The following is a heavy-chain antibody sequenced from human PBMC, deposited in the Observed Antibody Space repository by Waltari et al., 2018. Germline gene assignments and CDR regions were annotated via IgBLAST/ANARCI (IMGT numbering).Heavy chain of an antibody. CDR1: GGSFSGYS. CDR3: AREDTSDAFDI. CDR2: INHSGST. Sequence: QVQLQQWGAGLLKPSETLSLTCAVYGGSFSGYSWSWIRQPPGKGLEWIGEINHSGSTNYNPSLKSRVTISVDTSKNQFSLKLSSVTAADTAVYYCAREDTSDAFDIWGQGTMVTVSS. D-gene: IGHD2-15*01. V-gene: IGHV4-34*01. J-gene: IGHJ3*02.